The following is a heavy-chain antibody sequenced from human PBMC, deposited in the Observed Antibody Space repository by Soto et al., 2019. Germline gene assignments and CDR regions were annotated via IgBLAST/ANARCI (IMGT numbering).Heavy chain of an antibody. V-gene: IGHV3-30*18. Sequence: QVQLVESGGGVVQPGRSLRLSCAVSGFTFSSYGMHWVRQAPGKGLEWVAVISYDGSGKYYADAVKGRFTISRDNSKKTLYLEMYSLRAEDTAVYYCAKLAVADGNDEFWSGYAYYYMDVWGKGTTVTVSS. D-gene: IGHD3-3*01. CDR2: ISYDGSGK. CDR3: AKLAVADGNDEFWSGYAYYYMDV. CDR1: GFTFSSYG. J-gene: IGHJ6*03.